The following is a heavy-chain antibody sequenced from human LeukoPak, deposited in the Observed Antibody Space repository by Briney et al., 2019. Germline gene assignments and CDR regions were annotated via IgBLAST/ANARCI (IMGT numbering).Heavy chain of an antibody. CDR3: ARHTGIGDIVVVPAAGTFDP. D-gene: IGHD2-2*01. V-gene: IGHV4-39*07. J-gene: IGHJ5*02. CDR2: IYYSGST. CDR1: GGSISSSSYY. Sequence: SETLSLTCTVSGGSISSSSYYWGWIRQPPGKGLEWIGSIYYSGSTYYNPSLKSRVTISVDTSKNQFSLKLSSVTAADTAVYYCARHTGIGDIVVVPAAGTFDPWGQGTLVTVSS.